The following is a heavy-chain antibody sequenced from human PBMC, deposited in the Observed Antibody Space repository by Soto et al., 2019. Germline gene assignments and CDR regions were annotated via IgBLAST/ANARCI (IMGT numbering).Heavy chain of an antibody. J-gene: IGHJ6*02. V-gene: IGHV4-61*01. Sequence: QVQLQESGPGLVKPSETLSLTCTVSGGSVSSGSYYWSWIRQPPGKGLEGIGYIYYSGSTNYNPSLKCRVTISVETSKNQFSLKLSSVTAADTAVYYCARDICSSTSCYKDGMDVWGQGTTVTVSS. CDR3: ARDICSSTSCYKDGMDV. CDR1: GGSVSSGSYY. CDR2: IYYSGST. D-gene: IGHD2-2*02.